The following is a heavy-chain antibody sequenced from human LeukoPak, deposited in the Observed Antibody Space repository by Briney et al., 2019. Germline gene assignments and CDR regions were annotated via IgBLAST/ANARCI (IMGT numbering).Heavy chain of an antibody. Sequence: ASVKVSCKASGGTFSSYAISWVRQAPGQGLEWMGGIIPIFGTANYAQKFQGRVTITADESTSTAYMELSSLRSEDTAVYYCARDYDRSGYLGDYWGQGTLVTVSS. J-gene: IGHJ4*02. V-gene: IGHV1-69*13. CDR3: ARDYDRSGYLGDY. D-gene: IGHD3-22*01. CDR1: GGTFSSYA. CDR2: IIPIFGTA.